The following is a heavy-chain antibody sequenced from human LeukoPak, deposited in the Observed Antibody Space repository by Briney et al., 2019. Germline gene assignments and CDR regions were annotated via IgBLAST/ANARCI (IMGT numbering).Heavy chain of an antibody. CDR2: SYYTGRT. CDR3: TSDYSSDSGGFDF. V-gene: IGHV4-39*01. D-gene: IGHD3-3*01. CDR1: GGSISSSSFY. Sequence: SETLSLTCSVSGGSISSSSFYWGWIRQPPGKGLEWIGSSYYTGRTYDNPSLKSRVTMSVDTSNNQFSLKLTSVSAADTALYYCTSDYSSDSGGFDFWGHGTMVTVSS. J-gene: IGHJ3*01.